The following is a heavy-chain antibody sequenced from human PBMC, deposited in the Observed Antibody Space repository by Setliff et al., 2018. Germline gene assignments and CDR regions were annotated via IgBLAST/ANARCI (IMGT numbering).Heavy chain of an antibody. D-gene: IGHD2-15*01. CDR2: ISSSGTTI. CDR3: VRDEVNCSGSKCYSGFDS. CDR1: GFTFSSYE. J-gene: IGHJ4*02. Sequence: AGGSLRLSCAASGFTFSSYEMNWVRQAPGKGLEWVSYISSSGTTIYYADSVKGRFTISRDNAKDSLYLQMNSLRAEDTAVCYCVRDEVNCSGSKCYSGFDSWGQGSLVTVSS. V-gene: IGHV3-48*03.